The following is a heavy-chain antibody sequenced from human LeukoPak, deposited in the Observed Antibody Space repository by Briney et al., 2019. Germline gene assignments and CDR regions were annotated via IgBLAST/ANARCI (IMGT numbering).Heavy chain of an antibody. Sequence: GRSLRLSCAASGFTFSSYAMHWVRQAPGKGLEWVAVISYDGSNKYYADSVKGRFTISRDNSKNTLYLQMNSLRAEDTAVYYCARDGLVYWGQGTLVTVSS. D-gene: IGHD6-19*01. V-gene: IGHV3-30-3*01. CDR2: ISYDGSNK. J-gene: IGHJ4*02. CDR3: ARDGLVY. CDR1: GFTFSSYA.